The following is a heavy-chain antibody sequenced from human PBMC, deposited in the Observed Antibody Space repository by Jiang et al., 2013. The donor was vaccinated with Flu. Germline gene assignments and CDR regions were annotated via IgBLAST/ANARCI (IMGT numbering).Heavy chain of an antibody. D-gene: IGHD3-22*01. CDR2: IWYDGSNK. V-gene: IGHV3-33*01. CDR3: ARDSATYYDSSGYYYVMYYFDY. Sequence: GKGLEWVAVIWYDGSNKYYADSVKGRFTISRDNSKNTLYLQMNSLRAEDTAVYYCARDSATYYDSSGYYYVMYYFDYWGQGTLVTVSS. J-gene: IGHJ4*02.